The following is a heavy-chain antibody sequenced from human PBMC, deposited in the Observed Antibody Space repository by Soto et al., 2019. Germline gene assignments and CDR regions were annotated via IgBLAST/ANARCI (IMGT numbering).Heavy chain of an antibody. Sequence: ASVKGSCKASGYTFTSYGISWVRQATGQGLEWMGWISAYNGNTNYAQKLQGRVTMTTDASTSTAYMELRSLRSDDTAVYYCARDSRSRDYYYYGMDVWGQGTTVTVSS. CDR2: ISAYNGNT. CDR3: ARDSRSRDYYYYGMDV. V-gene: IGHV1-18*01. J-gene: IGHJ6*02. CDR1: GYTFTSYG.